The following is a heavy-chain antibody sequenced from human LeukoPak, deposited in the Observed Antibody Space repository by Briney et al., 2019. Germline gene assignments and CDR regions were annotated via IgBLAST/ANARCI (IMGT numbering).Heavy chain of an antibody. Sequence: SVKVSCKASGGTFSSYAISWVRQAPGQGLEWMGRIIPIFGTANYAQKFQGRVTITADESTSTANMELSSLGSEDTAVYYCARDSGIGYSYGYFDYWGQGTLVTVSS. CDR1: GGTFSSYA. D-gene: IGHD5-18*01. V-gene: IGHV1-69*13. CDR3: ARDSGIGYSYGYFDY. J-gene: IGHJ4*02. CDR2: IIPIFGTA.